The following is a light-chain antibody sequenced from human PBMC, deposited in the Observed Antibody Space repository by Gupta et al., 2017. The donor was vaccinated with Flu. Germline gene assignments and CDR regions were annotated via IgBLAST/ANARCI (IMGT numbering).Light chain of an antibody. CDR3: QHLHTYPFT. CDR2: YTS. J-gene: IGKJ4*01. CDR1: QAMNTN. V-gene: IGKV1-9*01. Sequence: SVGDRVTITCRASQAMNTNLAWCQQKPGKAPKLLSYYTSTLQSGVPSRLSGSGSGTEFTLTISILHPEDGATYYCQHLHTYPFTFGGRSK.